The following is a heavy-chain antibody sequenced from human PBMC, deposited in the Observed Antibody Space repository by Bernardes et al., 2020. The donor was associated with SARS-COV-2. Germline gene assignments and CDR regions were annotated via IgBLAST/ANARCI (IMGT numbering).Heavy chain of an antibody. CDR1: WDSFFSNSAA. J-gene: IGHJ4*02. CDR3: ANPLKQSPDF. V-gene: IGHV6-1*01. CDR2: TYYRSQWIS. Sequence: SQTLSLTCAISWDSFFSNSAAWNLLRQSPSRGLEWLGRTYYRSQWISDYAVSVKSRIIINPEPSKNQFSLQVNSVNSDDTAVYYCANPLKQSPDFWGQGTLVTVSS.